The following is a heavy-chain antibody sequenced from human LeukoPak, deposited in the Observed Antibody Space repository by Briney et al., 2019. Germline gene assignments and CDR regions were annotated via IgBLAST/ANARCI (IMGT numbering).Heavy chain of an antibody. Sequence: SETLSLTCAVYGGSFSGYYWSWIRQPPGKGLEWIGEINHSGSTNYNPSLKSRVTISVDTSKNQFSLKLSSVTAADTAVYYCATPRYYYGSGSYYRGSYFDYWGQGTLVTVSS. CDR2: INHSGST. CDR1: GGSFSGYY. J-gene: IGHJ4*02. CDR3: ATPRYYYGSGSYYRGSYFDY. V-gene: IGHV4-34*01. D-gene: IGHD3-10*01.